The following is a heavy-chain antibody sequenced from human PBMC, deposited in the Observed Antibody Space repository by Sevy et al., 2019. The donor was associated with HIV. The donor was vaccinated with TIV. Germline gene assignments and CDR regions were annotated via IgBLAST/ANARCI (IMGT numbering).Heavy chain of an antibody. Sequence: GGSLRLSCAASGFTFSSYSMNWVRQAPGKGLEWVSSISSSSSYIYYADSVKGRFTISRDNAKNSLYLQMNRLRAEDTAVYYCARDRGALFDYWGQGTLVTVSS. J-gene: IGHJ4*02. CDR1: GFTFSSYS. CDR2: ISSSSSYI. CDR3: ARDRGALFDY. V-gene: IGHV3-21*01. D-gene: IGHD3-16*02.